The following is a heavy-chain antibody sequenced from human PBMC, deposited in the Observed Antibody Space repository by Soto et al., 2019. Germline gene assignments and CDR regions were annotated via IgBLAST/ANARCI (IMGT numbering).Heavy chain of an antibody. CDR3: ARVDYYDSSGDYGY. Sequence: QVQLVQSGAEVKKPGASVKVSCKASGYTFTIYGISWVRQAPGQGLEWMGWISGYNGNTDYAQNLQDRVTLTTDASPSSVYMELRRLRSDDTAVYYCARVDYYDSSGDYGYWGQGTLITVSS. V-gene: IGHV1-18*04. CDR2: ISGYNGNT. D-gene: IGHD3-22*01. J-gene: IGHJ4*02. CDR1: GYTFTIYG.